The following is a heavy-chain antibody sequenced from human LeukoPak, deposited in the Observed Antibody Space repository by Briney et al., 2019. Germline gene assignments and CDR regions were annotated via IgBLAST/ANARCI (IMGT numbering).Heavy chain of an antibody. CDR1: GFTFTSSA. CDR3: AAEAAYYYDSRDVFDV. D-gene: IGHD3-22*01. CDR2: IFVGSGNT. V-gene: IGHV1-58*01. Sequence: SVKVSCKASGFTFTSSAVQWVRQARGQPLEWIGWIFVGSGNTNYAQKFQERVTITRDMSTSLVYMELSSLRSEDTAVYYCAAEAAYYYDSRDVFDVGGQGTMVTVSS. J-gene: IGHJ3*01.